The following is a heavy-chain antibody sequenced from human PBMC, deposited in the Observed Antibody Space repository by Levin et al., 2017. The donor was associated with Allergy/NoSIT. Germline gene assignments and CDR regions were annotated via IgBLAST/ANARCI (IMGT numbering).Heavy chain of an antibody. CDR3: VAYCGGDCYSGDAFDI. Sequence: GGSLRLSCAASGFTFSSYAMSWVRQAPGKGLEWVSAISGSGGSTYYADSVKGRFTISRDNSKNTLYLQMNSLRAEDTAVYYGVAYCGGDCYSGDAFDIWGQGTMVTVSS. CDR2: ISGSGGST. V-gene: IGHV3-23*01. J-gene: IGHJ3*02. D-gene: IGHD2-21*02. CDR1: GFTFSSYA.